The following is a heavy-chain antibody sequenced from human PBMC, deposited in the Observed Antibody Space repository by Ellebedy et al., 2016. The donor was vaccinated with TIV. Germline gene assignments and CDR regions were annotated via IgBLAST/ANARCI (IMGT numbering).Heavy chain of an antibody. Sequence: ASVKVSCKASGYSFSNHGISWVRQAPGQELEWMGWISAYNGNTKYAQKLQGRVTMTTDTSTSTAYMELRSLRSDDTAVYYCARSGSYDILTGQRFDYWGQGTLVTVSS. CDR1: GYSFSNHG. V-gene: IGHV1-18*01. J-gene: IGHJ4*02. CDR3: ARSGSYDILTGQRFDY. D-gene: IGHD3-9*01. CDR2: ISAYNGNT.